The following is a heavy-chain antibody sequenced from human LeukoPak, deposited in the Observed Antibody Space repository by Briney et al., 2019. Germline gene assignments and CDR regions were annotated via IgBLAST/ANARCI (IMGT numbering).Heavy chain of an antibody. CDR2: INPSGGTT. D-gene: IGHD5-12*01. Sequence: GASVKVSCKASGYTFTSYYMHWVRPAPGQGLEWMGIINPSGGTTRHAQRFQGRVTMTRDTSTSTVYMELSSLRSEDTAVYYCARTRGYSDYELDYWGQGTLVTVSS. CDR1: GYTFTSYY. V-gene: IGHV1-46*01. J-gene: IGHJ4*02. CDR3: ARTRGYSDYELDY.